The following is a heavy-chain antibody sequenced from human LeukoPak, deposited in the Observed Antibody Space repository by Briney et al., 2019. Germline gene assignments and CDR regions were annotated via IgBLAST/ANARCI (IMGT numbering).Heavy chain of an antibody. CDR1: GYTFTGYY. CDR2: INPNSGGT. D-gene: IGHD6-13*01. V-gene: IGHV1-2*02. Sequence: ASVKVSCKASGYTFTGYYMHWVRQAPGQGLEWMGWINPNSGGTNYAQKFQGRVTMTRDTSISTAYMELSRLRSDDTAVYYCARAAPRFLVAAAGTFVLGYWGRGTLVTVSS. CDR3: ARAAPRFLVAAAGTFVLGY. J-gene: IGHJ4*02.